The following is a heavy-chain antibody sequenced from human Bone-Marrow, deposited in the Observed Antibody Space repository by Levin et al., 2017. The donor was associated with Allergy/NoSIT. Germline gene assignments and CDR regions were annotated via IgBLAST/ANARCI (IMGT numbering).Heavy chain of an antibody. CDR1: GYTFTAYY. Sequence: ASVKVSCKASGYTFTAYYMHWVRQAPGQGLEWVGRINPDTGRADCAQRFQGRVSITREPSISTTYMEMSSLSSDDTAVYYCARTTYHYESGGYDVDYWGQGSLVTVYS. CDR3: ARTTYHYESGGYDVDY. J-gene: IGHJ4*02. D-gene: IGHD3-22*01. CDR2: INPDTGRA. V-gene: IGHV1-2*06.